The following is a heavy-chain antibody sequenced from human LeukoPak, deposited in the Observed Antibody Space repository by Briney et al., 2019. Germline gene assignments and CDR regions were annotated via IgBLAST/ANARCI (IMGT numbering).Heavy chain of an antibody. Sequence: PGGSLRLSCAASGFTFDDYGMTWVCQAPGKGLEWVSGINWNGGSTGYADSVKGRFTISRDNAKNSLYLQMNSLRAEDTALYYCARGSRALAVAGTGDYWGQGTLATVSS. CDR1: GFTFDDYG. J-gene: IGHJ4*02. V-gene: IGHV3-20*04. D-gene: IGHD6-19*01. CDR3: ARGSRALAVAGTGDY. CDR2: INWNGGST.